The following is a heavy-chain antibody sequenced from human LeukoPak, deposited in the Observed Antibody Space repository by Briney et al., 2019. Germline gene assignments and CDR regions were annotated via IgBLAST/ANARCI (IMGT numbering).Heavy chain of an antibody. CDR3: AATEDGSGSYYYY. CDR2: INHSGST. V-gene: IGHV4-34*01. CDR1: GGSFSGYY. J-gene: IGHJ4*02. Sequence: PSETLSLTCAVYGGSFSGYYWSWIRQPPGKGLEWIGEINHSGSTNYNPSLKSRVTISVDTSKNQFSLKLSSVTAADTAVYYCAATEDGSGSYYYYWGQGTLVTVSS. D-gene: IGHD3-10*01.